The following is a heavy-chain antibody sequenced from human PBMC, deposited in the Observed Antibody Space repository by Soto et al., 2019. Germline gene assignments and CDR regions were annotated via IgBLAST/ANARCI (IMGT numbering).Heavy chain of an antibody. J-gene: IGHJ4*02. Sequence: PSETLSLTCTVSGGSISSGGYYWSWIRQHPGKGLEWIGYIYYSGSTYYNPSLKSRVTISVDTSKHQFSLKLSSVTAADTAVYYCARVNYYDSSGYYYHFDYWGQGTLVTVSS. CDR3: ARVNYYDSSGYYYHFDY. V-gene: IGHV4-31*03. CDR2: IYYSGST. CDR1: GGSISSGGYY. D-gene: IGHD3-22*01.